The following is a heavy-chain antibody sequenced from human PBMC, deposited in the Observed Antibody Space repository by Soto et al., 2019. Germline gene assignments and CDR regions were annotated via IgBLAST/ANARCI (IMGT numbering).Heavy chain of an antibody. CDR2: IYPDDSKT. J-gene: IGHJ2*01. CDR3: ARLPSTVFGVVIPGSYWYFDL. Sequence: GESLKISCKGSGYSFSTHWIGWVRQMPGKGLEWMAIIYPDDSKTKYSPSFQGQVTISADKPTSTAYLQWSSLKASDTAMYYCARLPSTVFGVVIPGSYWYFDLWGRGTLVTVSS. CDR1: GYSFSTHW. V-gene: IGHV5-51*01. D-gene: IGHD3-3*01.